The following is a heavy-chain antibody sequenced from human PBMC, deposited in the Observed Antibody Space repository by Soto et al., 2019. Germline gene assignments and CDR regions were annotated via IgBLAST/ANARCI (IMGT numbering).Heavy chain of an antibody. Sequence: GGSLRLSCAASGFTFDYYAMHWVRQAPGKGLEWVSGISWNSGRTGYADSVKGRFTISRDNVKNSLYLQMNSLRVEDSALYYCAREIAAGGTGLDHWGQGTLVTVSS. CDR2: ISWNSGRT. D-gene: IGHD6-13*01. CDR1: GFTFDYYA. CDR3: AREIAAGGTGLDH. J-gene: IGHJ4*02. V-gene: IGHV3-9*01.